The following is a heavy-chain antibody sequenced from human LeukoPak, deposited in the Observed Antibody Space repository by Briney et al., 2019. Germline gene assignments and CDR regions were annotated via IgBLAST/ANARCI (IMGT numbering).Heavy chain of an antibody. V-gene: IGHV3-23*01. CDR2: VSGSGSST. J-gene: IGHJ4*02. CDR3: AKGVSAVVPHALDS. CDR1: GFTFSSYV. D-gene: IGHD2-15*01. Sequence: GGSLRLSCAASGFTFSSYVMNWVRQAPGKGLGWVSAVSGSGSSTYYADSVKGRFTISRDNSKNTLYLQMNSLRAEDTAVYYCAKGVSAVVPHALDSWGQGTLVTVSP.